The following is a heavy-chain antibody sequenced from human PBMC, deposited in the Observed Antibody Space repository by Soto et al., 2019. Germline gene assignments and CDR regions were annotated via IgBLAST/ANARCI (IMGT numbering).Heavy chain of an antibody. Sequence: QVQLQESGPGLVKPSETLSLTCTVSGGSISSYYWSWIRQPPGKGLEWIGYIYYSGSTNYNPSLKSRVTIAVDTSKNQFSLKLSSVTAADTAVYYCARHVGGGKVTAFDYWGQGTLVTVSS. V-gene: IGHV4-59*08. D-gene: IGHD3-16*01. CDR3: ARHVGGGKVTAFDY. J-gene: IGHJ4*02. CDR1: GGSISSYY. CDR2: IYYSGST.